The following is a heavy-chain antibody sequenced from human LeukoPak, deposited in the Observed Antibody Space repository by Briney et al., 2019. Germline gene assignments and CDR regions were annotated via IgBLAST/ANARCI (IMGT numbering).Heavy chain of an antibody. D-gene: IGHD3-22*01. CDR3: AREGSYYDSSGYYSSFDY. V-gene: IGHV3-7*03. CDR1: GFTFSSYW. J-gene: IGHJ4*02. CDR2: IKQDGSEK. Sequence: GGSLRLSCAASGFTFSSYWMNWVRQAPGKGLEWVANIKQDGSEKYYADSVKGRFTISRDNAKNSLYLQMNSLRAEDTAVYYCAREGSYYDSSGYYSSFDYWGQGTLVTVSS.